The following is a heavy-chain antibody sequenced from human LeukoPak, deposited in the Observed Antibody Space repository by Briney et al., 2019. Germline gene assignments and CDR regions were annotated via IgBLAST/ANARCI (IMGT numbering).Heavy chain of an antibody. CDR1: GFTFSKYW. V-gene: IGHV3-74*01. CDR2: INTDGTVT. J-gene: IGHJ4*02. Sequence: GGSLRLSCAASGFTFSKYWMLWVRQAPGKGLESVSRINTDGTVTTYTDSVKGRFHVSRDNADNTMFLKMNSVRDEDTAVYYCATKQWLAPPPDSWGQGTPVSVSS. CDR3: ATKQWLAPPPDS. D-gene: IGHD6-19*01.